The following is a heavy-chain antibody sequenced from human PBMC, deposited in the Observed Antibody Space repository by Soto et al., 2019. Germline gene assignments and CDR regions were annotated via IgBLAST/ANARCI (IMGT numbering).Heavy chain of an antibody. CDR2: IYYSGST. CDR3: ARLGHVYYYDSSGYREYFQH. J-gene: IGHJ1*01. D-gene: IGHD3-22*01. Sequence: SETLSLTCTVSGGSISSYYWSWIRQPPGKGLEWIGYIYYSGSTTYNPSLRSRVTISVDTSKNQFSLKLSSVTAADTAVYYCARLGHVYYYDSSGYREYFQHWGQGTLVTVSS. V-gene: IGHV4-59*01. CDR1: GGSISSYY.